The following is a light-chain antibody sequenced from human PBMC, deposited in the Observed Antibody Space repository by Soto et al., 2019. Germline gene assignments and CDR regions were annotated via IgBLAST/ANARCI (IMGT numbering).Light chain of an antibody. CDR3: QQSYITPYT. J-gene: IGKJ2*01. Sequence: DLQMTQSPSSLSASVGDTVTITCRASQSISVHLNWYQQKGGKVPKLLIYAASNLYSGVPSRFSGSGSEIDFALTISSLQPEDFATYYCQQSYITPYTFGQGTRLETK. V-gene: IGKV1-39*01. CDR1: QSISVH. CDR2: AAS.